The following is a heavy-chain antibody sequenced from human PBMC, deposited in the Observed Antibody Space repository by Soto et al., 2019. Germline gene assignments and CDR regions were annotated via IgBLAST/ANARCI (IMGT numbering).Heavy chain of an antibody. V-gene: IGHV1-69*06. CDR2: TIPVFDTA. CDR3: ARGVYGSGNYYTGPSAFDI. D-gene: IGHD3-10*01. Sequence: QVQLEQSGAEVKKPGSSVKVSCKASGGTLSDHGVSWLRQAPGQGLEWVGGTIPVFDTAKYAQKFRGRVTIAASKSTKKAYMELSSLRAADTAFYTCARGVYGSGNYYTGPSAFDIWCQGTMVIVSS. CDR1: GGTLSDHG. J-gene: IGHJ3*02.